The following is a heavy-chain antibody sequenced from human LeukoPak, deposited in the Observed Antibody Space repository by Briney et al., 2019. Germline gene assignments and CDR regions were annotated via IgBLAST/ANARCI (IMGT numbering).Heavy chain of an antibody. CDR1: GFTFSSYE. J-gene: IGHJ6*03. CDR2: ISSSGSTI. V-gene: IGHV3-48*03. D-gene: IGHD3-22*01. CDR3: AKDSGDRTSRHYYNYLEV. Sequence: GGSLRLSCAASGFTFSSYEMNWVRQAPGKGLEWVSYISSSGSTIYYADSVKGRFTISRDNAKNSLYLQMNRLRPEDTALYYCAKDSGDRTSRHYYNYLEVWGKGTTVTISS.